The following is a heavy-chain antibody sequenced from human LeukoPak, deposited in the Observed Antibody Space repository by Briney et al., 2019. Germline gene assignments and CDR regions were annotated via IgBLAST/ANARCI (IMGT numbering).Heavy chain of an antibody. CDR1: GYTFTGYY. V-gene: IGHV1-2*06. J-gene: IGHJ4*02. CDR3: ARGTYYYDSSGYFDY. CDR2: INPNSGGT. Sequence: GASVKVSCKASGYTFTGYYMHWVRQAPGQGLEWTGRINPNSGGTNYAQKFQGRVTMTRDTSISTAYMELSRLRSDDTAVYYCARGTYYYDSSGYFDYWGQGTLVTVSS. D-gene: IGHD3-22*01.